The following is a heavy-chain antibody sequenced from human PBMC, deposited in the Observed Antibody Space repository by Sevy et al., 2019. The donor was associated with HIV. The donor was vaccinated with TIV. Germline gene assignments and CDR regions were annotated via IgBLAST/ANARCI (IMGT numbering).Heavy chain of an antibody. CDR3: ATTSTPLYYYALDV. J-gene: IGHJ6*02. CDR1: EFTVSSKY. Sequence: GGSLRLSCAASEFTVSSKYMSWVRRAPGKGLEWVSVIYSGGNTYYADSVKGRFTISRDISKNTLYLQMNSLRAEDTAIYYCATTSTPLYYYALDVWGQGTTVTVSS. D-gene: IGHD2-15*01. V-gene: IGHV3-53*03. CDR2: IYSGGNT.